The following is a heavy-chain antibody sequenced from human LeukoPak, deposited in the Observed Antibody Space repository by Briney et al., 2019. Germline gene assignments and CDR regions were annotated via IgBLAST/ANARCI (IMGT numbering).Heavy chain of an antibody. D-gene: IGHD1-26*01. CDR1: GFSFSTYS. CDR3: ARGCDGSYSNRGFDDY. J-gene: IGHJ4*02. V-gene: IGHV3-48*04. CDR2: ISSSSSTI. Sequence: GGSLRLSCAASGFSFSTYSMNWVRQTPGKGLEWVSYISSSSSTIYYADSVKGRFTISRDNAKNSLYLQMNSLRAEDTAVYYCARGCDGSYSNRGFDDYWGQGTLVTVSS.